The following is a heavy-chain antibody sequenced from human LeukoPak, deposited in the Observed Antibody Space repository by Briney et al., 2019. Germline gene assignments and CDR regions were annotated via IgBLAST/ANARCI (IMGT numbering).Heavy chain of an antibody. CDR1: GFTFSSYA. D-gene: IGHD5-18*01. CDR2: ISYDGSNK. J-gene: IGHJ4*02. V-gene: IGHV3-30*04. CDR3: ARVGRGYSFNVYYFDY. Sequence: QPGGSLRLSCAASGFTFSSYAMHWVRQAPGKGLEWVAVISYDGSNKYYADSVKGRFTISRDNSKNTLYLQMNSLRAEDTAVYYCARVGRGYSFNVYYFDYWGQGTLVTVSS.